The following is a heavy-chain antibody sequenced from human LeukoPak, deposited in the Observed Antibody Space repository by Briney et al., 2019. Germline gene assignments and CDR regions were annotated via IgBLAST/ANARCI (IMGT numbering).Heavy chain of an antibody. CDR1: GFTFSSYE. Sequence: GGSLRLSCAASGFTFSSYEMNWVRQAPGKGLEWVSYISIGGSTIYYADSVKGRFTISRDNAKNSLYLQMDSLRAEDTAVYYCASLAYFGYGTDYWGQGTLVTVSS. CDR3: ASLAYFGYGTDY. V-gene: IGHV3-48*03. D-gene: IGHD2-21*01. CDR2: ISIGGSTI. J-gene: IGHJ4*02.